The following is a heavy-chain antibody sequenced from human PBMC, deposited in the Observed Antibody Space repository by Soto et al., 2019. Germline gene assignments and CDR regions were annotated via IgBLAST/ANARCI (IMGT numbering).Heavy chain of an antibody. CDR3: ARVHRITIFGVVTQRYFDY. J-gene: IGHJ4*02. Sequence: GGSLRLSCAASGFTFSSYWMSWVRQAPGKGLEWVANIKQDGSEKYYVDSVKGRFTISRDKAKNSLYLQMNSLRAEDTAVYYCARVHRITIFGVVTQRYFDYWGQGTLVTVSS. CDR2: IKQDGSEK. CDR1: GFTFSSYW. D-gene: IGHD3-3*01. V-gene: IGHV3-7*01.